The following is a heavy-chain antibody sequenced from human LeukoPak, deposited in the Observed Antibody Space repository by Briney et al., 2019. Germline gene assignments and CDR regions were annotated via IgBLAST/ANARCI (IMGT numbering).Heavy chain of an antibody. CDR1: GYTFSGYY. CDR3: ARGPMITFGGVIVPHFDY. CDR2: ISPNSGGT. Sequence: ASVKVSCKASGYTFSGYYMHWVRQAPGQGLEWMGWISPNSGGTNYAQKFQGWVTMTRDTSISTAYMELSRLRSDDTAVYYCARGPMITFGGVIVPHFDYWGQGTLVTVSS. D-gene: IGHD3-16*02. J-gene: IGHJ4*02. V-gene: IGHV1-2*04.